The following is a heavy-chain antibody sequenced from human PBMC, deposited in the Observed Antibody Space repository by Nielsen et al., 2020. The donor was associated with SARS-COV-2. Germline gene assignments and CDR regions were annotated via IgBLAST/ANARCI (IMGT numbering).Heavy chain of an antibody. D-gene: IGHD1/OR15-1a*01. J-gene: IGHJ5*02. CDR1: GFTFSSYE. Sequence: GGSLRLSCAASGFTFSSYEMNWVRQAPGKGLEWVSYISSSGSTIYYADSVKGRFTISRDNAKNSLYLQMNSLRAEDTALYYCAKIGLITGTFVGWFDPWGQGTLVTVSS. V-gene: IGHV3-48*03. CDR3: AKIGLITGTFVGWFDP. CDR2: ISSSGSTI.